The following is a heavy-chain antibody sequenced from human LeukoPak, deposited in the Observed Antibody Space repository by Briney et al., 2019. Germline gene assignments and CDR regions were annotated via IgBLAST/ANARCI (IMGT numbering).Heavy chain of an antibody. V-gene: IGHV4-59*01. Sequence: SETLSLTCTVSGGSFNSYYWNWIRQPPGKGLEWIGYIYYTGSTNYNPSLKSRVTISVDTSKNQFSLKLSSVTAADTAVYYCARGGSRQISSSDFDYWGQGTLLTVSS. CDR3: ARGGSRQISSSDFDY. CDR2: IYYTGST. CDR1: GGSFNSYY. D-gene: IGHD6-6*01. J-gene: IGHJ4*02.